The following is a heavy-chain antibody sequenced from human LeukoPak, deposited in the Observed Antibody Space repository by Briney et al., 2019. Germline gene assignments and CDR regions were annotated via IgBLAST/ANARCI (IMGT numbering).Heavy chain of an antibody. V-gene: IGHV3-30*02. CDR3: VKDNPLDY. Sequence: GGSLRLSCGASGFTFSNYGMLWVRQAPGKGLGWVAFIRYDGSNKLYADSVKGRFTISRDNSKNTLYLHINSLRAEDTAVYYCVKDNPLDYWGQGTLVIVSS. D-gene: IGHD1-14*01. CDR2: IRYDGSNK. CDR1: GFTFSNYG. J-gene: IGHJ4*02.